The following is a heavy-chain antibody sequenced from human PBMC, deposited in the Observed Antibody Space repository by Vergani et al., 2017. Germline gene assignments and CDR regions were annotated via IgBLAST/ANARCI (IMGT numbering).Heavy chain of an antibody. D-gene: IGHD3/OR15-3a*01. J-gene: IGHJ6*03. CDR2: IKQGGGEK. CDR3: ARVFGTGTSVHYYYYYMAV. Sequence: EVQLLESGGGLVQPGGSLRLSCAASGFTFSSYCMSWVRQAPGKGLEWVANIKQGGGEKYYVDSVKGRFTVSRDNAKNSLYLQMNSLRAEDTAVYYCARVFGTGTSVHYYYYYMAVGGKGSTVTVSS. CDR1: GFTFSSYC. V-gene: IGHV3-7*01.